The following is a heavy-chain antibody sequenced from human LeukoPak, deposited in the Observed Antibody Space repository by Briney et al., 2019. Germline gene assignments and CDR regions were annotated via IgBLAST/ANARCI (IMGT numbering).Heavy chain of an antibody. CDR3: ARALGDYYDSSGYPPYYYYGMDV. Sequence: ASVKVSCKASGYTFTGYYMHWVRQAPRQGLEWMGWINPNSGGTNYAQKFQGRVTMTRDTSISTAYMELSRLRSDDTAVYYCARALGDYYDSSGYPPYYYYGMDVWGQGTTVTVSS. J-gene: IGHJ6*02. V-gene: IGHV1-2*02. D-gene: IGHD3-22*01. CDR1: GYTFTGYY. CDR2: INPNSGGT.